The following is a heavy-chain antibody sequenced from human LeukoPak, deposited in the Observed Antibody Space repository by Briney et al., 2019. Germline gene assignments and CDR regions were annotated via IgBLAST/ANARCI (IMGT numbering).Heavy chain of an antibody. CDR2: IYPGGAHT. D-gene: IGHD6-13*01. CDR1: GYSFTNYW. CDR3: ARRIAAAGSIGTRYFDY. V-gene: IGHV5-51*01. Sequence: GEALKIALKGSGYSFTNYWIGWVRQMPGKGLEWMWTIYPGGAHTKYSPSFQCHVTISADKSISTASLPWSSLNASDTAMYYCARRIAAAGSIGTRYFDYWGEGTLVTVSS. J-gene: IGHJ4*02.